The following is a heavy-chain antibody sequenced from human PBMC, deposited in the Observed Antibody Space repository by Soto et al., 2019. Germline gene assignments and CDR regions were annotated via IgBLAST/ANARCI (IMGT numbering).Heavy chain of an antibody. CDR1: GGSISSGGYY. D-gene: IGHD3-10*01. Sequence: QVQLQESGPGLVKPSQTLSLTCTVSGGSISSGGYYWSWIRQHPGKGLEWIGYLYYSGRTYYHPSLKSRVTISVDTSKNQFSLKLSSVTAADTAVYYCARVLVRGVIATNFDYWGQGTLVTVSS. J-gene: IGHJ4*02. V-gene: IGHV4-31*03. CDR2: LYYSGRT. CDR3: ARVLVRGVIATNFDY.